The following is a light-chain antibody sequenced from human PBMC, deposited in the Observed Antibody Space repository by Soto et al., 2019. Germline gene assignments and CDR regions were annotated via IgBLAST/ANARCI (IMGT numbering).Light chain of an antibody. CDR1: SSDVGSYNL. V-gene: IGLV2-23*01. Sequence: VLTQPASVSGSPGQSITISCTGTSSDVGSYNLVSWYQQHPGKAPKLMIYEGSKRPSGVSNRFSGSKSGNTASLTISGLQAEDEADYYCCSYAGSSTYYVFGTGTKVTVL. CDR3: CSYAGSSTYYV. J-gene: IGLJ1*01. CDR2: EGS.